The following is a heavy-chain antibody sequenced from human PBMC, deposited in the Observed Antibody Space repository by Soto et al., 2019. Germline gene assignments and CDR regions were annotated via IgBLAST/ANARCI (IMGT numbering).Heavy chain of an antibody. D-gene: IGHD5-18*01. Sequence: SETLSLTCAVYGGSSSGYYWSWIRQPPGKGLEWIGEINHSGSTNYNPSLKSRVTISVDTSKNQFSLKLSSVTAADTAVYYCARVGYSYGYQNNWFDPWGQGTMVTVYS. J-gene: IGHJ5*02. CDR1: GGSSSGYY. V-gene: IGHV4-34*01. CDR3: ARVGYSYGYQNNWFDP. CDR2: INHSGST.